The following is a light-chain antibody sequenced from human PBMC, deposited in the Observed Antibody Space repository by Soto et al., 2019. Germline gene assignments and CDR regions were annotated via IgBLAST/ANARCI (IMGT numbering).Light chain of an antibody. CDR1: QSVSSSY. CDR3: QHYRTS. Sequence: EIVLTQSPGTLSLSPGERATLSCRASQSVSSSYLAWYQQKPGQAPRQLIYGASSRATGIPDRFSGSGSGTDFPLTITRLGPEDFAVYYCQHYRTSFGGGTRVEIK. CDR2: GAS. V-gene: IGKV3-20*01. J-gene: IGKJ4*01.